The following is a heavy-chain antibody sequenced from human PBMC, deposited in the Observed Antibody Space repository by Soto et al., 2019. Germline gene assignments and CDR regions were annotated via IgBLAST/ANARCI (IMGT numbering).Heavy chain of an antibody. J-gene: IGHJ4*02. CDR2: IYYSGST. D-gene: IGHD3-22*01. V-gene: IGHV4-30-4*01. Sequence: SETLSLTCTVSGDSISSGDNYWSWIRQPPGKGLEWIGYIYYSGSTYYNPSLKSRVTISVDTSKNQFSLKLSSVTAADTAVYYCARFYYYDSSGYYFDYWGQGTMVTVYS. CDR1: GDSISSGDNY. CDR3: ARFYYYDSSGYYFDY.